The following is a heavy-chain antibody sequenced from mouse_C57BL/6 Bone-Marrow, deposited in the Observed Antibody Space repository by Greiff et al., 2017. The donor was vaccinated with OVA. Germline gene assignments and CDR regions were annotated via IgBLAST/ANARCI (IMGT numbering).Heavy chain of an antibody. CDR2: IHPNSGST. CDR3: ARYYYGSSYVRNYFDY. D-gene: IGHD1-1*01. Sequence: VQLQQPGAELVKPGASVKVSCKASGYTFTSYWMHWVKQRPGQGLEWIGMIHPNSGSTNYNEKFKSKATLTVDKSSSTAYMQLSSLTSEDSAVYYCARYYYGSSYVRNYFDYWGQGTTLTVSS. CDR1: GYTFTSYW. V-gene: IGHV1-64*01. J-gene: IGHJ2*01.